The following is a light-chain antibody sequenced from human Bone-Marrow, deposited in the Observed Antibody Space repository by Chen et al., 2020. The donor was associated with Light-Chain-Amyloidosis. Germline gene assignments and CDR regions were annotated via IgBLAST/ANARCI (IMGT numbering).Light chain of an antibody. J-gene: IGKJ4*01. V-gene: IGKV3-20*01. CDR3: QQYGTSPLT. Sequence: EIVLTQSPGTLSLSPGEGANLSCRASQTISSNYLTWYQQKFGQAPRLLIYGSSSRATGIPDRFTGSGSGTDCTLTINRLEPEDFAMYYCQQYGTSPLTVGGGTKVEIK. CDR1: QTISSNY. CDR2: GSS.